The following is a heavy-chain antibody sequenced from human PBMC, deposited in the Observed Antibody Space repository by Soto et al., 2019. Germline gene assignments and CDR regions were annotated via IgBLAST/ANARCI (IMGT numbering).Heavy chain of an antibody. Sequence: EVQLVQSGAEVTKPGESLKISCKASGYSFNYYWIGCVRQMPGKGLEWMGIIYPGDSDTKYSPSFQGQDTMSADKSISPAYLQWNSLNASDTAMYYCARDGLSSSSSFDYWGQGTLVTVSS. D-gene: IGHD6-6*01. CDR1: GYSFNYYW. V-gene: IGHV5-51*01. J-gene: IGHJ4*02. CDR2: IYPGDSDT. CDR3: ARDGLSSSSSFDY.